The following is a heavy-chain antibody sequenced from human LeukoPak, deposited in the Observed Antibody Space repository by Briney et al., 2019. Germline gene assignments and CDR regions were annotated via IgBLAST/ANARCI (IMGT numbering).Heavy chain of an antibody. J-gene: IGHJ3*02. V-gene: IGHV3-21*01. Sequence: PGGSLRLSCAASGFTFSSYSMNWVRQAPGKGLEWVSSISSSGTYVYYADSVKGRFTISRDNANNSLSLQKNSLRADDAAVYYCARASSKQLAGYLPDGFDIWGQGTMVTVSS. D-gene: IGHD3-9*01. CDR3: ARASSKQLAGYLPDGFDI. CDR2: ISSSGTYV. CDR1: GFTFSSYS.